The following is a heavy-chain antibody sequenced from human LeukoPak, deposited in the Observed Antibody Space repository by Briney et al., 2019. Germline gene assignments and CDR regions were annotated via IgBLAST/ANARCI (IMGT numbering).Heavy chain of an antibody. J-gene: IGHJ4*02. V-gene: IGHV1-69*04. CDR1: GGTFSSYA. D-gene: IGHD6-6*01. Sequence: SVKVSCKASGGTFSSYAISWVRQAPGQGLEWMGRIIPIFGVANYAQKFQGRVTITADKSTSTAYMELSSLRSEDTAVYYCAREYSSSSFDYWGQGTLVTVSS. CDR3: AREYSSSSFDY. CDR2: IIPIFGVA.